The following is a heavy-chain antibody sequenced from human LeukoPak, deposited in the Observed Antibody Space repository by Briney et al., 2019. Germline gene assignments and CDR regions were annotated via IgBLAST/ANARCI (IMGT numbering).Heavy chain of an antibody. J-gene: IGHJ4*02. V-gene: IGHV3-7*01. CDR3: ARGGVVPAAVSNY. Sequence: GGSLRLSCAASGFTFSSNWMSWVRQAPGKGLEWVSNIKQDGSEKYYVDSVKGRFTISRDNAKNSLYLQMNSLRAEDTAVYYCARGGVVPAAVSNYWGQGTLVTVSS. CDR1: GFTFSSNW. CDR2: IKQDGSEK. D-gene: IGHD2-2*01.